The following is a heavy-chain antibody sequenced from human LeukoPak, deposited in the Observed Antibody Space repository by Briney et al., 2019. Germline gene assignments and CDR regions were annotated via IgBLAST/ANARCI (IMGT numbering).Heavy chain of an antibody. D-gene: IGHD6-13*01. J-gene: IGHJ4*02. V-gene: IGHV4-59*01. Sequence: SETLSLTCTVSGGSISSYYWSWIRQPPGKGLEWIGYIYYSGSTNYNPSLKSRVTISVDTSKNQFSLKLSSVTAADTAVYYCAWLGYSSSWFQVWGQRTLVTVSS. CDR3: AWLGYSSSWFQV. CDR2: IYYSGST. CDR1: GGSISSYY.